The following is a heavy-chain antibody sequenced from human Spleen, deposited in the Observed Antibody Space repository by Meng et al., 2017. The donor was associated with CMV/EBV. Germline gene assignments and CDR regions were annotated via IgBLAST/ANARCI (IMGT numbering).Heavy chain of an antibody. Sequence: GGSLRLSCAASGFTFDDYALHWVRQAPGKGLEWVSGISWNSGSIEYADSVKGRFTISRDNAKNSLYLQMNSLRAEDTALYHCARAQRISSSWYYFDYWGQGTLVTVSS. CDR1: GFTFDDYA. D-gene: IGHD6-13*01. CDR2: ISWNSGSI. CDR3: ARAQRISSSWYYFDY. V-gene: IGHV3-9*01. J-gene: IGHJ4*02.